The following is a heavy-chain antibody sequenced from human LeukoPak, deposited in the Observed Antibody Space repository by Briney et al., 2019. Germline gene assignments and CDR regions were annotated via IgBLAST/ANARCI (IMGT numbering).Heavy chain of an antibody. V-gene: IGHV3-21*01. J-gene: IGHJ3*02. CDR2: ISSSSVYI. Sequence: PGGALRLSCAASGFTFSTFTMNWVRQAPGKGREWVSSISSSSVYIYYADSVKGRFTISRDNAKNSPYLQMNSPRGEDTAVYYCVRDQIYYDGSEYSYDAFDIWGQGTVATVSS. D-gene: IGHD3-22*01. CDR1: GFTFSTFT. CDR3: VRDQIYYDGSEYSYDAFDI.